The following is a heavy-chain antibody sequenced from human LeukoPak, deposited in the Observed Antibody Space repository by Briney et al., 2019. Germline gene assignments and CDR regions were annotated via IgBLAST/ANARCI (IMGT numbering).Heavy chain of an antibody. CDR2: IIPIFGTA. V-gene: IGHV1-69*13. CDR1: GGTFSSYA. J-gene: IGHJ3*02. Sequence: SVKVPCKASGGTFSSYAISWVRQAPGQGLEWMGGIIPIFGTANYAQKFQGRVTITADESTSTAYMELSSLRSEDTAVYYCARSLDPRDAFVIWGQGTMVTVSS. CDR3: ARSLDPRDAFVI. D-gene: IGHD1-1*01.